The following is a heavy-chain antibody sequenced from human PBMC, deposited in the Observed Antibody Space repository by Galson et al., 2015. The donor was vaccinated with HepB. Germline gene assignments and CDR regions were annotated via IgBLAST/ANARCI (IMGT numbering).Heavy chain of an antibody. CDR2: IIPIFGTA. CDR3: ARGGLLVPPYYYYGMDV. Sequence: SVKVSCKASGGTFSSYAISWVRQAPGQGLEWMGGIIPIFGTANYAQKFQGRVTITADKSTSTAYVELSSLRSEGTAVYYCARGGLLVPPYYYYGMDVWGQGTTVTVSS. CDR1: GGTFSSYA. J-gene: IGHJ6*02. V-gene: IGHV1-69*06. D-gene: IGHD4-23*01.